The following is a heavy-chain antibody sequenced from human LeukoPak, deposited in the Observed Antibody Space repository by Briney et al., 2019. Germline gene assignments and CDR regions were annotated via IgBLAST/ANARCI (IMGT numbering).Heavy chain of an antibody. CDR1: GFTFSSYA. CDR2: IFGSGT. V-gene: IGHV3-23*01. Sequence: QPGGSLRVSCAASGFTFSSYAMSWVRQAPGKGLEWVSDIFGSGTYYADSVKGRVTISRDNSKNTLYLQMNSMRAEDTAVYYCAKSIWPQGSRTYDYWGQGILVTVSS. D-gene: IGHD3-10*01. J-gene: IGHJ4*02. CDR3: AKSIWPQGSRTYDY.